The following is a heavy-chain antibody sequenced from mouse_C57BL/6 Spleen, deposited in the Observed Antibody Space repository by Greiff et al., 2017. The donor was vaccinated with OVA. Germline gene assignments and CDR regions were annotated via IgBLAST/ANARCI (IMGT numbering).Heavy chain of an antibody. CDR2: IDPSDSYT. V-gene: IGHV1-59*01. CDR3: ARGGTTVVAHYFDY. D-gene: IGHD1-1*01. Sequence: VQLQQPGAEPVRPGTSVKLSCKASGYTFTSYWMHWVKQRPGQGLEWIGVIDPSDSYTNYNQKFKGKATLTVDTSSSTAYMQLSSLTSEDSAVYYCARGGTTVVAHYFDYWGQGTTLTVSS. CDR1: GYTFTSYW. J-gene: IGHJ2*01.